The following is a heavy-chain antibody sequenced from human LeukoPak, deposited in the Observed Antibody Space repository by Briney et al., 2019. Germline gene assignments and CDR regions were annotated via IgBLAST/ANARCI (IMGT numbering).Heavy chain of an antibody. Sequence: ASVKVSCKASGHTFTSYDINWVRQATGQGLEWMGWMNPNSGNTGYAQKFQGRVTMTRNTSISTAYMELSSLRSEDTAVYYCARGGYDFWSGYYVYYYYGMDVWGQGTTVTVSS. CDR1: GHTFTSYD. CDR3: ARGGYDFWSGYYVYYYYGMDV. J-gene: IGHJ6*02. V-gene: IGHV1-8*01. CDR2: MNPNSGNT. D-gene: IGHD3-3*01.